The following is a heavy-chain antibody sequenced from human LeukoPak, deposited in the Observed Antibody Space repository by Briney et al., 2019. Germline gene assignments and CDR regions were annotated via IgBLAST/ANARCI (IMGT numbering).Heavy chain of an antibody. CDR3: ARGPYRYCSGGSCPKFYYYYGMDV. V-gene: IGHV4-31*03. CDR2: IYYSGST. Sequence: PSETLSLTCTVSGGSISSGGYYWSWIRQHPGKGLEWIGYIYYSGSTYYNPSLKSRVTISVDTSKNQFSLKLSSVTAADTAVYYCARGPYRYCSGGSCPKFYYYYGMDVWGQGTTVTVSS. J-gene: IGHJ6*02. CDR1: GGSISSGGYY. D-gene: IGHD2-15*01.